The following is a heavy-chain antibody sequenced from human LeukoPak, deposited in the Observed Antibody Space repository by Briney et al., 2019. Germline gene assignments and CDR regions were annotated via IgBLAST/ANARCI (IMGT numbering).Heavy chain of an antibody. D-gene: IGHD1-26*01. Sequence: GPSVKVSCKASGYTFTGYYMHWVRQAPGQGLEWMGWINPNSGGTNYAQKFQGWVTMTRDTSISTAYMELSRLRSDDTAVYYCARDMGRSDADAFDIWGQGTMVTVSS. CDR1: GYTFTGYY. V-gene: IGHV1-2*04. CDR3: ARDMGRSDADAFDI. J-gene: IGHJ3*02. CDR2: INPNSGGT.